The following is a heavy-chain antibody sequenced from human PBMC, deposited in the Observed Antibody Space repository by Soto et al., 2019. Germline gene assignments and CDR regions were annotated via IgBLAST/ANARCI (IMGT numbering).Heavy chain of an antibody. CDR3: ARDMHAGLTHYFDP. J-gene: IGHJ5*02. Sequence: PAETLSLTCSVSGVSVTSYHCICIRHFPGKGLEWIAYTAHTGNTNYNPSLKSRVIISLDTSKNQVSLQLTSVTAADTAVYYCARDMHAGLTHYFDPWGQGTLVTVSS. D-gene: IGHD1-26*01. V-gene: IGHV4-59*02. CDR2: TAHTGNT. CDR1: GVSVTSYH.